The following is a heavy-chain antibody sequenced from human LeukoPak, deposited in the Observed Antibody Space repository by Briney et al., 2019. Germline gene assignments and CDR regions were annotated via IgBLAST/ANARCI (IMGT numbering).Heavy chain of an antibody. Sequence: SETLSLTCTVSGGSISSYYWSWLRQPAGKGLEWIGRIYTSGSTNYNPSLKSRVTISVDSSKNQFSLKLSYVTAADTAVYYCARSFGVVLDYWGQGTLVTVSS. CDR2: IYTSGST. V-gene: IGHV4-4*07. J-gene: IGHJ4*02. CDR3: ARSFGVVLDY. CDR1: GGSISSYY. D-gene: IGHD3-3*01.